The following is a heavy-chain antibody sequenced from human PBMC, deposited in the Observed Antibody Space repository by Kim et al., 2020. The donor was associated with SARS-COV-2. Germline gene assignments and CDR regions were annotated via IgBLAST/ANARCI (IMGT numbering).Heavy chain of an antibody. Sequence: YYKPSLKSRVTISVDRSKNPFSLKLGSVTAADTAVYYCASSFGAVRGFDSWGQGTLVTVSS. J-gene: IGHJ4*02. V-gene: IGHV4-30-2*01. CDR3: ASSFGAVRGFDS. D-gene: IGHD3-10*01.